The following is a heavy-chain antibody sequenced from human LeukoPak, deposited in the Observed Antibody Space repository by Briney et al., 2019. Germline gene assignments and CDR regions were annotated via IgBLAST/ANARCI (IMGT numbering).Heavy chain of an antibody. D-gene: IGHD3-10*01. CDR2: IYSDGRT. CDR1: GFTVSTNY. J-gene: IGHJ3*02. Sequence: GGSLRLSCAASGFTVSTNYMSWVRQAPGKGLEWVSVIYSDGRTYYADSVKGRFTISRDNSKNTLYLQMNSLRAEDTAVYYCARDSGRFDVFDIWGQGTMVSVSS. V-gene: IGHV3-53*01. CDR3: ARDSGRFDVFDI.